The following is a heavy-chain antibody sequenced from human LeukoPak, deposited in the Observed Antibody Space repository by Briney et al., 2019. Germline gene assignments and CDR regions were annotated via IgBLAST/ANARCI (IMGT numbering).Heavy chain of an antibody. D-gene: IGHD6-6*01. CDR2: FDPEHGET. Sequence: ASVKVSCKVSGHTLTDLSVHWVRQAPGKGLEWMGGFDPEHGETIYAQKFQGRVTMTEDTSTDTAYMELSSLRSDDTAVYYCAREAARPIYWFDPWGQGALVTVSS. CDR3: AREAARPIYWFDP. V-gene: IGHV1-24*01. CDR1: GHTLTDLS. J-gene: IGHJ5*02.